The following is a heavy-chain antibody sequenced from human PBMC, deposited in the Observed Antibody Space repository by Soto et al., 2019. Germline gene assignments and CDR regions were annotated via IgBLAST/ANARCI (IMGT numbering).Heavy chain of an antibody. CDR2: IYYSGST. Sequence: PSETLSLTCTVSGGSISSGGYYWSWIRQHPGKGLEWIGYIYYSGSTYYNPSLKSRVTISVDTSKNQFSLKLSSVTAADTAVYYCATGLSGGSYFNYWGQVTMVAVSS. CDR3: ATGLSGGSYFNY. J-gene: IGHJ4*02. CDR1: GGSISSGGYY. D-gene: IGHD2-15*01. V-gene: IGHV4-31*03.